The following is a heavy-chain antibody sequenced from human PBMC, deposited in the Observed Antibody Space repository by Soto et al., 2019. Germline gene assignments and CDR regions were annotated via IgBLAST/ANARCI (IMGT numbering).Heavy chain of an antibody. D-gene: IGHD3-10*01. CDR1: GFTFSSYA. CDR3: AREARRGQNLLGY. Sequence: QVQLVESGGGVVQPGRSLRLSCAASGFTFSSYAMHWVRQAPGKGLEWVAFISYDGSNKYYADSVTGRFTISRDNSKNTLYLQMNSLRAEDTAVYYCAREARRGQNLLGYWGQGTLVTVSS. J-gene: IGHJ4*02. CDR2: ISYDGSNK. V-gene: IGHV3-30-3*01.